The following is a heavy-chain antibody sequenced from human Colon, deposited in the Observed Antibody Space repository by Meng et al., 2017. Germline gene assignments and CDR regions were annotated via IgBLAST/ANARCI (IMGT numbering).Heavy chain of an antibody. CDR1: GDSISSGNHY. J-gene: IGHJ5*02. CDR3: ARYYYDSSGVTYFDP. D-gene: IGHD3-22*01. V-gene: IGHV4-31*03. CDR2: FYFSGNT. Sequence: QGKLQEAGPGMVEPSQTLSLTCTVSGDSISSGNHYWSWSRQHPGKGLEWIGYFYFSGNTYYNPSLKSRVTISVDTSKNQFSLNLRSVTAADTAVYYCARYYYDSSGVTYFDPWGQGTLVTVSS.